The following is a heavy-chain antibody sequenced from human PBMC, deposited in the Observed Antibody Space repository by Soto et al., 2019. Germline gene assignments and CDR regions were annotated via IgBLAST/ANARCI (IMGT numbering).Heavy chain of an antibody. J-gene: IGHJ6*02. CDR1: GGSISSGDYY. D-gene: IGHD3-3*01. V-gene: IGHV4-30-4*01. Sequence: SETLSLTCTVSGGSISSGDYYWSWIRQPPGKGLERIGYIYYSGSTYYNPSLKSRVTISVDTSKNQFSLKLSSVTAADTAVYYCARERQTYYDFWSGPLYGMDVWGQGTTVTVSS. CDR3: ARERQTYYDFWSGPLYGMDV. CDR2: IYYSGST.